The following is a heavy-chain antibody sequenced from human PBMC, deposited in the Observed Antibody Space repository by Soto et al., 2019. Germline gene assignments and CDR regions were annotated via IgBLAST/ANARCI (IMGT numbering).Heavy chain of an antibody. Sequence: QVQLVQSGAEVKKPGSSVKVSCKASGGTFSSYAISWVRQAPGQGLEWMGGTIPIFGTANYAQKFQGRVTITADEATSTGYMGLSSLRSEDTAVYYCARNWGGAAAGTGGYYYYGMDVWGQGTTVTVSS. CDR3: ARNWGGAAAGTGGYYYYGMDV. CDR1: GGTFSSYA. D-gene: IGHD6-13*01. V-gene: IGHV1-69*01. J-gene: IGHJ6*02. CDR2: TIPIFGTA.